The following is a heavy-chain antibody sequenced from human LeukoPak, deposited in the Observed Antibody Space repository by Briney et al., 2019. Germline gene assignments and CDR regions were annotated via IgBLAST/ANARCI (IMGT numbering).Heavy chain of an antibody. D-gene: IGHD3-22*01. CDR1: GVSISSSSW. Sequence: SSETLLLNCAVSGVSISSSSWWRWVRQPPGKGLEWIGEIYHSGSTNYNPSLKSRVTISVDKCKHQFSLKLRSVTAADTAVYYCARVRYYYDSSGYSIPLFDYWG. V-gene: IGHV4-4*02. CDR3: ARVRYYYDSSGYSIPLFDY. CDR2: IYHSGST. J-gene: IGHJ4*01.